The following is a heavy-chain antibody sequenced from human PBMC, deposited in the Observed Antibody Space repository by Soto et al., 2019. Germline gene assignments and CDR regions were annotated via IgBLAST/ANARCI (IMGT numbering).Heavy chain of an antibody. V-gene: IGHV3-13*01. CDR1: CFAFRSYD. Sequence: GSLILSCSSLCFAFRSYDMHWVRQATGKGLEWVSAIGTAGDTYYPGSVKGRFTISRENAKNSLYLQMNSLRAGDKAVYYCARSRFRYYYMDVWGKGT. J-gene: IGHJ6*03. CDR3: ARSRFRYYYMDV. CDR2: IGTAGDT.